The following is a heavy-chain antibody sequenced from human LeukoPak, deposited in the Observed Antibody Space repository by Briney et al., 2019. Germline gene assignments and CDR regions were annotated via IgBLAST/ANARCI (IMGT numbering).Heavy chain of an antibody. Sequence: SETLSLTCTVSGGSIGDYYWSWIRQPPGKGLQWLGYIYYGGSTKYNPSLKSRVTISVDTSKNQLSLKLTSATAADTAVYYCARFLSGSYSDYWGQGTLVTVSS. CDR1: GGSIGDYY. J-gene: IGHJ4*02. CDR3: ARFLSGSYSDY. CDR2: IYYGGST. D-gene: IGHD1-26*01. V-gene: IGHV4-59*08.